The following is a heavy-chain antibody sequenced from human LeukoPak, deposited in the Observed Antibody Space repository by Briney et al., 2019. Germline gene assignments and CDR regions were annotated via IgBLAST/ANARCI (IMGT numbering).Heavy chain of an antibody. CDR3: AKVEVGATTSGPFDY. CDR1: GFTFSTYA. J-gene: IGHJ4*02. Sequence: GGSLRLSCAASGFTFSTYAMSWVRQAPGKGLEWVSTISGSGGSTYYADSVKGRFTISRDNSKNTLYLQMNSLRAEDTAVYYCAKVEVGATTSGPFDYWGQGTLVTVSS. CDR2: ISGSGGST. V-gene: IGHV3-23*01. D-gene: IGHD1-26*01.